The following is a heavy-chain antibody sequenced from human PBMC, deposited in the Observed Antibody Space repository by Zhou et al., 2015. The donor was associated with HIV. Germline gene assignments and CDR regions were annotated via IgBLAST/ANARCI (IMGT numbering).Heavy chain of an antibody. CDR1: GGTFSNYA. V-gene: IGHV1-18*01. CDR3: ARDDSSGYHSFDY. D-gene: IGHD3-22*01. J-gene: IGHJ4*02. Sequence: QVLLVQSGAEVKKPGSSVKVSCEASGGTFSNYAVSWVRQAPGQGLEWMGWISADSDYTNYAQKFQGRVTMTRDRSTSTAYMELRSLRSDDSAMYYCARDDSSGYHSFDYWGQGTLVTVSS. CDR2: ISADSDYT.